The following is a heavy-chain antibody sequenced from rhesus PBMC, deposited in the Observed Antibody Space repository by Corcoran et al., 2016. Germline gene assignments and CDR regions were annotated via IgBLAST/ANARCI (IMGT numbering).Heavy chain of an antibody. V-gene: IGHV5-2*01. CDR2: IDPSDSDT. CDR1: GYSSTSYW. CDR3: AKGGRGVFDY. J-gene: IGHJ4*01. D-gene: IGHD1-44*02. Sequence: EVQLVQSGAEVKRPGEALKISCKTSGYSSTSYWISWVRQMPGKGLEWMGAIDPSDSDTRYSPSFQGQVTISADKSISTTYLQWSSLKASDSATYYCAKGGRGVFDYWGQGVLVTVSS.